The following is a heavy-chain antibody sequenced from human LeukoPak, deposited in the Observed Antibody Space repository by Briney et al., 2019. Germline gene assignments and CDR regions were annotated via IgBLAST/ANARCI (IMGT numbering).Heavy chain of an antibody. D-gene: IGHD2-15*01. Sequence: ASVPVTRQATGYTHTPYYLHWVRQARGQGLEWMGWINSNSGDTNSAQKFQGRVTLTRDTSITTAYMEMSSLSSDDTAVYYCVRVSLSPLLPIDYWGQGTLVTVSS. CDR1: GYTHTPYY. V-gene: IGHV1-2*02. CDR3: VRVSLSPLLPIDY. J-gene: IGHJ4*02. CDR2: INSNSGDT.